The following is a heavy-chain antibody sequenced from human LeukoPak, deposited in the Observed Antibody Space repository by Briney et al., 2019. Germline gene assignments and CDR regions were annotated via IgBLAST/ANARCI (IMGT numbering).Heavy chain of an antibody. CDR3: ARDRGPRTGFMVREAYDY. CDR2: INTDGSIT. CDR1: GSYW. J-gene: IGHJ4*02. V-gene: IGHV3-74*01. Sequence: GGSLRLSCAASGSYWMHWVRQAPGKGLVWVSHINTDGSITNYADSVKGRFSISRDNAKNTLYLQMSSLRAEDTAAYYCARDRGPRTGFMVREAYDYWGQGTLVTVSS. D-gene: IGHD3-10*01.